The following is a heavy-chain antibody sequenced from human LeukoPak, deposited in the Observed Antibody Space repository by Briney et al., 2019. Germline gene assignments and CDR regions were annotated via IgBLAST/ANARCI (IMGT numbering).Heavy chain of an antibody. D-gene: IGHD1-26*01. CDR1: GGSISSYY. CDR3: ARLASGSYGPLTPFDY. V-gene: IGHV4-59*08. CDR2: IYYSGST. Sequence: SETLSLTCTVSGGSISSYYWSWIRQPPGKRLEGMGDIYYSGSTNYNPSLKSRVTISVDTSKNQFSLRLSSVTAADTAVYYSARLASGSYGPLTPFDYWGQGTLVTVSS. J-gene: IGHJ4*02.